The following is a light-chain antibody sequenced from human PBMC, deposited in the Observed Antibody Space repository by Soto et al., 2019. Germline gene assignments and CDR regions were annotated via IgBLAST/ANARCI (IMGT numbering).Light chain of an antibody. CDR2: CTA. J-gene: IGKJ4*01. Sequence: EIVLTQSPGTLSLSPGGRATLSCGASQSVSSKYLAWYQQKPGQAPRVLIYCTAIRASDVPSRFSGSGSGTDFTLTISSLQPADFATYYCQQLNSYLPLTFGGGTKLDI. CDR1: QSVSSKY. V-gene: IGKV3-20*01. CDR3: QQLNSYLPLT.